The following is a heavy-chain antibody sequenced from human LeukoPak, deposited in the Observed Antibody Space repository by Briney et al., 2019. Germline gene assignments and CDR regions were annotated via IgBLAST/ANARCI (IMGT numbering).Heavy chain of an antibody. Sequence: ASVKVSCKASGYTFTNYHIAWVRQAPGQGLEWMGWVSTNDGNTVYAQRLQGRVTMTTDTSTSVAYMELRSLTSDDTAVYYCTRAPPGMTMMTDYWGQGALVTVSS. CDR1: GYTFTNYH. J-gene: IGHJ4*02. CDR2: VSTNDGNT. D-gene: IGHD3-22*01. V-gene: IGHV1-18*01. CDR3: TRAPPGMTMMTDY.